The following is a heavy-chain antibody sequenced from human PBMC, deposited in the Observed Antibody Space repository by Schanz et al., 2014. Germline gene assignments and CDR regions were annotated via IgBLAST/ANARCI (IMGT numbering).Heavy chain of an antibody. V-gene: IGHV1-18*01. CDR3: ARDGVDAAAGGNY. Sequence: QGQLVQSGPEVKEPGASVKVSCEASRYTFNTYGLNWVRQAPGQGLEWMGWISAYNGHTDYAQKFQGRVTMTRDTSTSTVYMELSSLRSEDTAVYYCARDGVDAAAGGNYWGQGTLVTVSS. D-gene: IGHD6-13*01. CDR2: ISAYNGHT. CDR1: RYTFNTYG. J-gene: IGHJ4*02.